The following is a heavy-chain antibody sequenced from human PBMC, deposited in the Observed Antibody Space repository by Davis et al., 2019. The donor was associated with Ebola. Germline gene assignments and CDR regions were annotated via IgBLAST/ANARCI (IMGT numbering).Heavy chain of an antibody. D-gene: IGHD6-19*01. CDR3: AGAGYSSGWNFDY. CDR2: IYYSGST. J-gene: IGHJ4*02. V-gene: IGHV4-59*01. Sequence: SETLSLTCTVSGGSITTYYWSWIRQPPGKGLEWIGYIYYSGSTNSKYSLKSRVTISVDRSKNQFSLKLSSVTAADTAVYYCAGAGYSSGWNFDYWGQGTLVTVSS. CDR1: GGSITTYY.